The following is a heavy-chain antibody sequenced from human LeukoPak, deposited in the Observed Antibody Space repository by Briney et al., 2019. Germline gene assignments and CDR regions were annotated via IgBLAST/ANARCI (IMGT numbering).Heavy chain of an antibody. D-gene: IGHD6-13*01. J-gene: IGHJ4*02. V-gene: IGHV6-1*01. CDR3: ARVFGEAAAGSFDY. CDR1: GDGVSSNSAA. CDR2: TYYRSKWYN. Sequence: SQTLSLACAISGDGVSSNSAAWNWIRQSPTRGLEWLGRTYYRSKWYNDYAVSVKSRITINPDTSKNQFSLQLNSVTPEDTAVYYCARVFGEAAAGSFDYWGQGTLVTVSS.